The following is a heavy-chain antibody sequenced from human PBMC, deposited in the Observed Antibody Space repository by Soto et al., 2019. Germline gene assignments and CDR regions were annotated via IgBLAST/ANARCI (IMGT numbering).Heavy chain of an antibody. CDR3: QRESTGSNNWPTVFDY. V-gene: IGHV3-33*01. CDR1: GFTFSAYG. D-gene: IGHD1-1*01. J-gene: IGHJ4*01. CDR2: IWYDGSNK. Sequence: PGWSLRLSCAASGFTFSAYGMHWVRQAPGEGLEWVAVIWYDGSNKYYVESVKGRFTISRDNSNGTLYLQMNSLTAEDTAVYYCQRESTGSNNWPTVFDYWGQGNLVTVSS.